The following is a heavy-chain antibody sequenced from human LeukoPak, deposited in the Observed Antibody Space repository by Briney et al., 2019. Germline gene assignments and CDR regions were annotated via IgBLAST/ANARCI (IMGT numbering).Heavy chain of an antibody. CDR1: GYSFTSYW. CDR3: ARHTTYYYDSSGYYYGYYFDY. J-gene: IGHJ4*02. CDR2: IYPGDSDT. V-gene: IGHV5-51*01. D-gene: IGHD3-22*01. Sequence: GESLKISCKGSGYSFTSYWIGWARQMPGKGLEWMGIIYPGDSDTRYSPFFQGQVTISADKSISTAYLQWSSLKASDTAMYYCARHTTYYYDSSGYYYGYYFDYWGQGTLVTVSS.